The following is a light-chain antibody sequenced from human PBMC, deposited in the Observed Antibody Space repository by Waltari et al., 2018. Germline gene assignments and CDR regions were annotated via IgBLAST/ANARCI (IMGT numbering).Light chain of an antibody. V-gene: IGLV2-14*03. J-gene: IGLJ1*01. CDR3: SSYTSSSTRV. CDR2: DVS. CDR1: SSDVGGPNY. Sequence: QSTLTPPASVSGSPGQSLTIPCNGTSSDVGGPNYVPWYQKHPGKAPQRVFYDVSSRPSGVSNRFSGSKSGNTASLTIYGLQAEDEADYYCSSYTSSSTRVFGTGTRVTVL.